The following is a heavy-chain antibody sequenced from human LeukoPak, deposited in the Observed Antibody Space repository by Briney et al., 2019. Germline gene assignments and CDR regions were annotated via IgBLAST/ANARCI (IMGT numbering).Heavy chain of an antibody. Sequence: GGSLRLSCAASGFTVRSNYMTWVRQAPGKGLERVSVIYSGGTTNHADSVKGRFTISRDNSKNTVYLQMNSLRADDTAVYYCARGGHYYNSSVYYHFDYWGQGTLVTISS. V-gene: IGHV3-53*01. CDR1: GFTVRSNY. CDR2: IYSGGTT. CDR3: ARGGHYYNSSVYYHFDY. D-gene: IGHD3-22*01. J-gene: IGHJ4*02.